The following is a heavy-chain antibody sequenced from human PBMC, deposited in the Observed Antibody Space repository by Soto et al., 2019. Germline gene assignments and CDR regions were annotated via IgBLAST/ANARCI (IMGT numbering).Heavy chain of an antibody. V-gene: IGHV3-30*02. Sequence: QPGGSLRLSCAASGFTFSSYGMHWVRQAPGKGLEWVAVIWYDGSNKYYADSVKGRFTISRDNSKNTLYLQMNSLRAEDTAVYYCAKDATYCSGGSCSYGMDVWGQGTTVTVSS. CDR3: AKDATYCSGGSCSYGMDV. CDR2: IWYDGSNK. J-gene: IGHJ6*02. CDR1: GFTFSSYG. D-gene: IGHD2-15*01.